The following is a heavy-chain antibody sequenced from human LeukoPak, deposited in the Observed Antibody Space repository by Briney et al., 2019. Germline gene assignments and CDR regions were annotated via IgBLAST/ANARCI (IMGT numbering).Heavy chain of an antibody. CDR2: ISSSSSFI. V-gene: IGHV3-21*06. D-gene: IGHD3-22*01. CDR3: ARGDGSGFSSSVYFQH. J-gene: IGHJ1*01. CDR1: GFTFSTYN. Sequence: QSGGSLRLSCAASGFTFSTYNMNWVRQAPGKGLEWVSSISSSSSFIHYADSVKGRFAISRDNANNSLFLQMNNLGADDTAVYYCARGDGSGFSSSVYFQHWGQGTLVTVSS.